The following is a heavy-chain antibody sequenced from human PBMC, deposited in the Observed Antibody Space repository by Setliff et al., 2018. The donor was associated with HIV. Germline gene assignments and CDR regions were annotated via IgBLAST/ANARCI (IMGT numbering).Heavy chain of an antibody. CDR1: GGTFSSYT. CDR2: IIPILGIA. J-gene: IGHJ3*02. V-gene: IGHV1-69*02. Sequence: SVKVSCKASGGTFSSYTITWVRQTPGQGLEWMGRIIPILGIADYALKFQGRVSISADKSTSTAYMELSSLRSEDTAVFYCARAPSLVHDAFDIWGQGTMVTVSS. CDR3: ARAPSLVHDAFDI. D-gene: IGHD3-10*01.